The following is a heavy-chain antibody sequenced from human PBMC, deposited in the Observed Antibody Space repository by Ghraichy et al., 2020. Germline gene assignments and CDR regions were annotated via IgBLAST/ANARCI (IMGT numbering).Heavy chain of an antibody. CDR3: STTIPGYGDSPYYYYGMDV. CDR1: EFTFSNAW. V-gene: IGHV3-15*01. J-gene: IGHJ6*02. D-gene: IGHD4-17*01. Sequence: GESLNISCAASEFTFSNAWMDWVRQAPGKGLEWVGHIKSKPDGGTADYAAPVKGRFSISRDDSKNTLYLQMNSLKTEDTAVYYCSTTIPGYGDSPYYYYGMDVWGQGTTVTVSS. CDR2: IKSKPDGGTA.